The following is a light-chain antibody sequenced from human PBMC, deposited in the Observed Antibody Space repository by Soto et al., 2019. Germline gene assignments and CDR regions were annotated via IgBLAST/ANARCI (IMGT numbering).Light chain of an antibody. V-gene: IGKV2-30*01. J-gene: IGKJ2*01. CDR3: LQGTPWPPYT. CDR1: QSLAYSDGNTY. CDR2: KVS. Sequence: DVVMTQSPLSLPVTLGQPASISCRSSQSLAYSDGNTYLNWFQQRPGQSPRRLIYKVSNRDSGVPDRFSGSVSGTDFTLKISRVEAEDVGVYYCLQGTPWPPYTFGQGTKLEIK.